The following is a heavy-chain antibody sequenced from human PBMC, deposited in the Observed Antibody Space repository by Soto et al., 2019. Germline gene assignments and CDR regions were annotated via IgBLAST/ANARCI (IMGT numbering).Heavy chain of an antibody. J-gene: IGHJ5*01. CDR1: GGSISSSSYY. CDR2: IYYSGYT. Sequence: SETLSLTCTVSGGSISSSSYYWGWIRQPPGKGLEWIGSIYYSGYTYSNPALRSRVSMSVDKTKNQFSHNLRSVTAADTAVYYCAREGRLHWFDSWGQGTLVTVSS. V-gene: IGHV4-39*07. CDR3: AREGRLHWFDS.